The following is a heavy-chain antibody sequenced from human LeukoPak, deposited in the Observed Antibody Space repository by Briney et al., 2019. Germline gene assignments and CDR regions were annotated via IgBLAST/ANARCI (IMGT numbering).Heavy chain of an antibody. CDR2: ISYDGSNK. J-gene: IGHJ4*02. CDR1: RFTFSSYA. CDR3: TRDGRQWLAQGCFDY. Sequence: PGRSLRLSCAASRFTFSSYAMHWVRQAPGKGLDWVAVISYDGSNKYYADSVKGRFTISRDNSKNTLYLQMNSLRAEDTAVYYCTRDGRQWLAQGCFDYWGQGTLVTVSS. D-gene: IGHD6-19*01. V-gene: IGHV3-30*04.